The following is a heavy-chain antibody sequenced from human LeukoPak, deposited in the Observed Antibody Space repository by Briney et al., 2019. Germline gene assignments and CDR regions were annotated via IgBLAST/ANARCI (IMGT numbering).Heavy chain of an antibody. V-gene: IGHV3-33*01. D-gene: IGHD3-16*01. Sequence: GESLKISCAASGFTFSSHGMHWVRQAPGKGLEWVAVIWYDGSDKYYADSVKGRFTISRDNSKNTLYLQMTSLRADDTAVYYCARDRVLHYFDYWGQGALVTVSS. CDR2: IWYDGSDK. CDR1: GFTFSSHG. CDR3: ARDRVLHYFDY. J-gene: IGHJ4*02.